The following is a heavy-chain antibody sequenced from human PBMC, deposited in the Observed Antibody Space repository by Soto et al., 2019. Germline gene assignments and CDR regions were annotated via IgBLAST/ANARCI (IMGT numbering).Heavy chain of an antibody. CDR2: ISGFNGNT. V-gene: IGHV1-18*04. CDR1: GYTFTNYG. Sequence: QVQLVQSGDEVKKPGASVKVSCKASGYTFTNYGISWVRQAPGQGPEWMGWISGFNGNTKYARKVQGRVTLTTDTPATTAYMELRGLRSDDTAVYYCARGGSSWSAEYYEHWGQGTLVTVSS. CDR3: ARGGSSWSAEYYEH. J-gene: IGHJ1*01. D-gene: IGHD6-13*01.